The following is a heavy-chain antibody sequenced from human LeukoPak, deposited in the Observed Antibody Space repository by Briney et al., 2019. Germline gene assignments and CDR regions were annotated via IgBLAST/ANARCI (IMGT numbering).Heavy chain of an antibody. Sequence: GGSLRLSCAASGFTFSSYAMSWVRQAPGKGLECVSAISGSGGRTYYAASVKGRFTISRDNSKNTLHLQLNSLRAEDTALYYCAKDLPGDPDDQYYGLDVWGQGTTVTVSS. CDR3: AKDLPGDPDDQYYGLDV. D-gene: IGHD4-17*01. V-gene: IGHV3-23*01. CDR2: ISGSGGRT. CDR1: GFTFSSYA. J-gene: IGHJ6*02.